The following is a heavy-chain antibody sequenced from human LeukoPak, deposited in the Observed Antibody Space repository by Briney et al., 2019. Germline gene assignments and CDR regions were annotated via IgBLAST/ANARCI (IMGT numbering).Heavy chain of an antibody. CDR2: INHSGST. V-gene: IGHV4-34*01. D-gene: IGHD3-22*01. J-gene: IGHJ4*02. Sequence: SETLSLTCAVYGGSFSGYYWSWIRQPPGKGLEWIGEINHSGSTNYNPPLKSRVTISVDTSKNQFSLKLSSVTAADTAVYYCARHVPRVPTRSGYYYVEVTYFDYWAREPWSPSPQ. CDR3: ARHVPRVPTRSGYYYVEVTYFDY. CDR1: GGSFSGYY.